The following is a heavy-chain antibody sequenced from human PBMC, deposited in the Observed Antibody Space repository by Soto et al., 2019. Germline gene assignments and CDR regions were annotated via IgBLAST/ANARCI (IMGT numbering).Heavy chain of an antibody. V-gene: IGHV4-31*03. CDR3: ARVSYGDSSFDY. CDR2: IYYSGST. J-gene: IGHJ4*02. Sequence: TLSLTCTVSGGSISSGGYYWSWIRQHPGKGLEWIGYIYYSGSTYYNPSLKSRVTISVDTSKNQFSLKLSSVTAADTAVYYCARVSYGDSSFDYWGQGTLVTVSS. D-gene: IGHD4-17*01. CDR1: GGSISSGGYY.